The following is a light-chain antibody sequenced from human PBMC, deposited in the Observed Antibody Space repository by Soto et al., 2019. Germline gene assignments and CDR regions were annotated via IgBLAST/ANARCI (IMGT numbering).Light chain of an antibody. CDR3: SSFSSTSTLV. V-gene: IGLV2-14*01. Sequence: QSALTQPASVSGSPGQSITISCIGSSSDVGGYNYVSWYQHHPGRVPKPMIFEVSDRPSGISSRFSGSKSGNTAFLTISGLQAEDEAAYYCSSFSSTSTLVFGGGTKLTVL. CDR2: EVS. J-gene: IGLJ2*01. CDR1: SSDVGGYNY.